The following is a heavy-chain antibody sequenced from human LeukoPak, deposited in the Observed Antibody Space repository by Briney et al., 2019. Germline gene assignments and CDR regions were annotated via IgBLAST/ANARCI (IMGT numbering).Heavy chain of an antibody. CDR1: GFTFSDHY. J-gene: IGHJ4*02. V-gene: IGHV3-72*01. D-gene: IGHD2-15*01. CDR2: NRNKANSYTT. CDR3: VRGYCSGGSCYRPTFDS. Sequence: GGSLRLSCAASGFTFSDHYMDWVRQAPGKGLGWVGRNRNKANSYTTEYAASVKGRFSISRDDSKNSLYLQMNSLKTEGTAVYYCVRGYCSGGSCYRPTFDSWGQGTLVTVSS.